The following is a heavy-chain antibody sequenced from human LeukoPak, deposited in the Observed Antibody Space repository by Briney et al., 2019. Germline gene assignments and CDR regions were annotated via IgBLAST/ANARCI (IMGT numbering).Heavy chain of an antibody. CDR1: GYTFTSYG. J-gene: IGHJ4*02. CDR2: ISAYNGNT. Sequence: ASVKVSCKASGYTFTSYGISWVRQAPGQGLEWMGWISAYNGNTNYAQKLQGRVTMTTDTSTGTAYMELRSLRSDDTAVYYCAKSGGRDGYKGLYFDYWGQGTLVTVSS. CDR3: AKSGGRDGYKGLYFDY. V-gene: IGHV1-18*01. D-gene: IGHD5-24*01.